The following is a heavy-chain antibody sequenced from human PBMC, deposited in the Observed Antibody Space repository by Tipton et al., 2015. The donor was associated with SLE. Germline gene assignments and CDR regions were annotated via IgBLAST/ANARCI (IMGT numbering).Heavy chain of an antibody. CDR2: IYTSGST. J-gene: IGHJ3*02. CDR1: GGSLSSYY. D-gene: IGHD1-7*01. V-gene: IGHV4-4*07. CDR3: AREARAGTIKRAFDI. Sequence: TLSLTCTVSGGSLSSYYWSWIRQPAGKGIEWIGRIYTSGSTNYNPSLKSRVTMSVDTSKNQFSLKLSSVTAADTAVYYCAREARAGTIKRAFDIWGPGTLVTVSS.